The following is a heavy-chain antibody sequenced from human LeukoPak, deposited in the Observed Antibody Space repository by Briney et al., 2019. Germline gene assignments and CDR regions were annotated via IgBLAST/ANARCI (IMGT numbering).Heavy chain of an antibody. Sequence: PSETLSLTCTVSGGSISSYYWSWIRQPPGKGLEWIGYIYYSGSTNYNPSLKLRVTISVDTSKNQFSLKLSSVTAADTAVYYCARINNWSYYYFDYWGQGTLVTVSS. V-gene: IGHV4-59*01. CDR3: ARINNWSYYYFDY. J-gene: IGHJ4*02. CDR1: GGSISSYY. CDR2: IYYSGST. D-gene: IGHD1-7*01.